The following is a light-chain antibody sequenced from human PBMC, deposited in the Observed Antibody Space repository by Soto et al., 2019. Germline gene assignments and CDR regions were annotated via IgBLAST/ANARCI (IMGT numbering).Light chain of an antibody. Sequence: QSALTQPASMSGYPGQSITISCTGGSSDIGGYNYVSWYQHHPDTAPKLIIYDVSSRPSGVSHRFSGSKSGNTASLTISGLQADDEADYYCSSFSVASPLFGTGTKVTVL. V-gene: IGLV2-14*01. CDR3: SSFSVASPL. CDR2: DVS. J-gene: IGLJ1*01. CDR1: SSDIGGYNY.